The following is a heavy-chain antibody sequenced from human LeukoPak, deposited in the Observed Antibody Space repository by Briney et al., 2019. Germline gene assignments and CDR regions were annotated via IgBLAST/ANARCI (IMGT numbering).Heavy chain of an antibody. CDR2: INTNTGNP. CDR3: ARAGVVAATVLPYYYYMDV. V-gene: IGHV7-4-1*02. J-gene: IGHJ6*03. Sequence: ASVKVSCKASGYTFTSYAMNWVRQAPGQGLEWMGWINTNTGNPTYAQGFTGRFVFSLDTSVSTAYLQISSLKAEDTAVYYCARAGVVAATVLPYYYYMDVWGKGTTVTVSS. CDR1: GYTFTSYA. D-gene: IGHD2-15*01.